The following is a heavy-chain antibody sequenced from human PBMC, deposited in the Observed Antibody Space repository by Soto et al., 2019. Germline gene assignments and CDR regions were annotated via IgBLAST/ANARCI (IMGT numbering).Heavy chain of an antibody. D-gene: IGHD3-22*01. J-gene: IGHJ5*02. Sequence: QVQLVQSGAEVKKPGASVKVSCKASGYTFTSYGISWVRQAPGQGLEWMGWISAYNGNTNYAQKLQGRVTMTTDTSTSTAYMELRSLRSDDTAVYYCATDLLKVKGYYYDSSGYYNWFDPWGQGTLVTVSS. CDR3: ATDLLKVKGYYYDSSGYYNWFDP. V-gene: IGHV1-18*04. CDR2: ISAYNGNT. CDR1: GYTFTSYG.